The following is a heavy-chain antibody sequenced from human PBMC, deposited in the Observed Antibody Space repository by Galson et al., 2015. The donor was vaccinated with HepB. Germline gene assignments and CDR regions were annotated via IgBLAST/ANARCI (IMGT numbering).Heavy chain of an antibody. CDR3: TRHSIAVTGSGGYYYYYMDV. CDR1: GFTFSGSA. CDR2: IRSKANSYAT. D-gene: IGHD6-19*01. V-gene: IGHV3-73*01. Sequence: LRLSCAASGFTFSGSAMHWVRQASGKGLEWVGRIRSKANSYATAYAASVKGRFTISRDDSKNTAYLQMNSLKTEDTAVYYCTRHSIAVTGSGGYYYYYMDVWGKGTTVTVSS. J-gene: IGHJ6*03.